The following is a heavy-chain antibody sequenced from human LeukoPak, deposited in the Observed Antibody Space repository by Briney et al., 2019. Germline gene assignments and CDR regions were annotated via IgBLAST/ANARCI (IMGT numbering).Heavy chain of an antibody. J-gene: IGHJ6*02. CDR1: GFTFSSYG. V-gene: IGHV3-30*18. CDR3: AKDTLRIAVAGTYYYYGMDV. D-gene: IGHD6-19*01. CDR2: LTYDGSNK. Sequence: GGSLRLSCAASGFTFSSYGMHWVRQAPGKGLEWVAVLTYDGSNKYYADSVKGRFTISRDNSKNTLYLQMNSLRAEDTAVYYCAKDTLRIAVAGTYYYYGMDVWGQGTTVTVSS.